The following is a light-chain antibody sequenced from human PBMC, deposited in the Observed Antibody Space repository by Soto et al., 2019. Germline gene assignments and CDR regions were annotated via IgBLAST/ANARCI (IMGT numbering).Light chain of an antibody. CDR1: QSVGSW. V-gene: IGKV1-5*01. J-gene: IGKJ4*01. Sequence: QMTQSPSSLSACVGDRVTITCRASQSVGSWLAWYQQKPGRAPKLLIYDASTLGSGVPSRFSGSGSETQFALAINSLQPDDFATYYCQQYKSYSPFTFGGGTKVDIK. CDR3: QQYKSYSPFT. CDR2: DAS.